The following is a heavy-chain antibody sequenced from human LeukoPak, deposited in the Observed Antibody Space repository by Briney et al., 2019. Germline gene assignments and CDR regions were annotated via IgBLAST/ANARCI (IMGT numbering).Heavy chain of an antibody. CDR2: MNPNSGNT. D-gene: IGHD3-10*01. CDR3: ARGIYGSGSYYPPCFDY. V-gene: IGHV1-8*01. J-gene: IGHJ4*02. CDR1: GYTFTSYD. Sequence: ASVKVSCKASGYTFTSYDINWVRQATGQGLEWMGWMNPNSGNTGYAQKFQGRVTMTRNTSISTAYMELSSLRSEDTAVYYCARGIYGSGSYYPPCFDYWGQGTLVTVSS.